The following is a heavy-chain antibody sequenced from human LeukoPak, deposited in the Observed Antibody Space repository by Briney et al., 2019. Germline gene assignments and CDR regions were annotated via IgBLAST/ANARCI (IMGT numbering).Heavy chain of an antibody. J-gene: IGHJ6*03. CDR1: GHTFTSYG. CDR3: ARGAAADQNSWDYYYYMDV. V-gene: IGHV1-18*01. D-gene: IGHD6-13*01. CDR2: ISAYNGNT. Sequence: ASVKVSCKASGHTFTSYGISWVRQAPGQELEWMGWISAYNGNTNYAQKLQGRVTMTTDTSTSTAYMELRSLRSDDTAVYYCARGAAADQNSWDYYYYMDVWGKGTTVTVSS.